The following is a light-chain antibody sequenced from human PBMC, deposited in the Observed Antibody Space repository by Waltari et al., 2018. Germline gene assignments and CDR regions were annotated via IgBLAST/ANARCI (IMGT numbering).Light chain of an antibody. CDR1: HYIANF. CDR3: QQTYKSPPT. J-gene: IGKJ3*01. V-gene: IGKV1-39*01. CDR2: DAS. Sequence: DVLVTQSPSSLSASAGDRVPITCRASHYIANFLNWYQHMPGKAPRLLIHDASTLQPGVSPRFSGSTSGTDFILTIDNLHPEDFATYYCQQTYKSPPTFGPGTKVDV.